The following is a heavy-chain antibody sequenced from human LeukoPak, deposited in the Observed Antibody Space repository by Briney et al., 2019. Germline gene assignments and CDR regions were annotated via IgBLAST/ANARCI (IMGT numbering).Heavy chain of an antibody. J-gene: IGHJ5*02. D-gene: IGHD3-10*01. CDR3: ARDVWFGDYRWFDP. V-gene: IGHV3-33*01. CDR1: GFTFSRYG. CDR2: IRYDGSAY. Sequence: GGSLRLSCVASGFTFSRYGIHRVRQPPGKGLEWVAVIRYDGSAYSYADSVKGRFTISRDNSKNTLYLQMSSLRAEDTAVYFCARDVWFGDYRWFDPWGQGTLVTVSS.